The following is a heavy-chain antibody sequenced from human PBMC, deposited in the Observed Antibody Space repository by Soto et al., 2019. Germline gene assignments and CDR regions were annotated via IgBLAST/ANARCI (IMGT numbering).Heavy chain of an antibody. Sequence: QVQLVESGGGVVQPGRSLRLSCAASGFTFSSYGMHWVRQAPGKGLEWVAVISYDGSSKYYADSVKGRFTISRDNSKNTLYLQMNSLRAEDTAVHYCAKAKYSGSYHYYGMDVWCQGTTVTVSS. CDR3: AKAKYSGSYHYYGMDV. V-gene: IGHV3-30*18. D-gene: IGHD1-26*01. J-gene: IGHJ6*02. CDR1: GFTFSSYG. CDR2: ISYDGSSK.